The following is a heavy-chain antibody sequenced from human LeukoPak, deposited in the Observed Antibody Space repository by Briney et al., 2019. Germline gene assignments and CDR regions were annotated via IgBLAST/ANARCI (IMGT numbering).Heavy chain of an antibody. CDR1: GGSFSGYY. CDR2: INHSGST. V-gene: IGHV4-34*01. J-gene: IGHJ6*03. Sequence: PSETLSLTCAVYGGSFSGYYWSWIRQPPGKGLEWIGEINHSGSTNYNPSLKSRVTISVDTSKNQFSLKLSSVTAADTAVYYCARGARWAYYYMDVWGKGTTVTASS. D-gene: IGHD4-23*01. CDR3: ARGARWAYYYMDV.